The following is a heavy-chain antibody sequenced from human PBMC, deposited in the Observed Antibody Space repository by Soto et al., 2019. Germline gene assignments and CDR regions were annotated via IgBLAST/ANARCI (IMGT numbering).Heavy chain of an antibody. V-gene: IGHV1-8*01. CDR2: MNPNSGNT. D-gene: IGHD2-8*01. Sequence: VASVKVSCKTSEYTFSRYDINWVRQATGQGLEWMGWMNPNSGNTGYAQKFQGRVTMTRNTSISTAYMELSSLRSEDTAVYYCARGFVLIMYAPNVDIWGQGTMVTVSS. CDR3: ARGFVLIMYAPNVDI. CDR1: EYTFSRYD. J-gene: IGHJ3*02.